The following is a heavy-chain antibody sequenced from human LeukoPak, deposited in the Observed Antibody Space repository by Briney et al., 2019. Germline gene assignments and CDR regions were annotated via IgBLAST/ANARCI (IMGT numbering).Heavy chain of an antibody. D-gene: IGHD6-13*01. J-gene: IGHJ6*01. Sequence: GGSLRLSCAASGFTFSSYAMSWVRKAPGQGLEWVSVISGGSEDTDYADAVKGRFTISRDNSKSTLYLQMNSLRAEDTAVYYCARTIAQYSNSWLYFYYGLDVWGRGTTVTVSS. CDR2: ISGGSEDT. V-gene: IGHV3-23*01. CDR1: GFTFSSYA. CDR3: ARTIAQYSNSWLYFYYGLDV.